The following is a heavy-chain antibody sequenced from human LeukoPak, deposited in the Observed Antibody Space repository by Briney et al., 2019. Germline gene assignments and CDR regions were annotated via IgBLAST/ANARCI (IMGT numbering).Heavy chain of an antibody. V-gene: IGHV4-59*01. D-gene: IGHD5-12*01. J-gene: IGHJ4*02. Sequence: SETLSLTCTVSGGSISSYYWSWIRQPPGKGLEWIGYTYYSGSTNYNPSLKSRVTISVDTSKNQFSLKLSSVTAADTAVYYCARDEDGYNYFDYWGQGTLVTVSS. CDR3: ARDEDGYNYFDY. CDR2: TYYSGST. CDR1: GGSISSYY.